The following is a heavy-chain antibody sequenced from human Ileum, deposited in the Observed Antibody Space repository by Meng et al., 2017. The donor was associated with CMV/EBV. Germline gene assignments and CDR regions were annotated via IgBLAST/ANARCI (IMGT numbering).Heavy chain of an antibody. Sequence: GGSLRLSCAASGFTFTSSWMSWLRQVPGKGLEWVANIKPDANEKYYVDSVEGRFTISRDNAKNSLFLQMDSLRAEDTAVYYCARDGSGWSAFWGQGTLVNVSS. V-gene: IGHV3-7*01. CDR2: IKPDANEK. J-gene: IGHJ4*02. CDR3: ARDGSGWSAF. D-gene: IGHD6-19*01. CDR1: GFTFTSSW.